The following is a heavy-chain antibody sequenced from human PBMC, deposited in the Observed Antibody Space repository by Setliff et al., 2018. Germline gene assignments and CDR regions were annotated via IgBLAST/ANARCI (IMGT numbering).Heavy chain of an antibody. V-gene: IGHV1-69*13. CDR2: IIPVFRTA. J-gene: IGHJ3*02. Sequence: GASVKVSCKASGGTFRSDGFNWVRQAPGQGLEWMGRIIPVFRTAKYAQKFQGRVTITADESTRTAYMEMSSLGSEDTAIFYCARRPIALAGYRKGAFDIWGQGTMVTVS. CDR3: ARRPIALAGYRKGAFDI. CDR1: GGTFRSDG. D-gene: IGHD6-19*01.